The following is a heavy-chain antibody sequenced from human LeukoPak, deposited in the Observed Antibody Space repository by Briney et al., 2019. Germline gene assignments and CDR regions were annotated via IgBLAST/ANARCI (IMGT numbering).Heavy chain of an antibody. J-gene: IGHJ4*02. Sequence: GGSLRLSCAASGFTFNNYWIHWVRQAPGKGLVWVSRVNPGGSIANFADSVKGRFTISRDNAKNTVYLQTSSLTAEDTAVYYCARDLWFGERDYWGQGTLVTVSS. CDR2: VNPGGSIA. CDR3: ARDLWFGERDY. CDR1: GFTFNNYW. V-gene: IGHV3-74*01. D-gene: IGHD3-10*01.